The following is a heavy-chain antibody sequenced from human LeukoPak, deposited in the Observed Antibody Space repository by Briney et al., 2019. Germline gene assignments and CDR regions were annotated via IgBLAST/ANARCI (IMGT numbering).Heavy chain of an antibody. Sequence: PGGSLRLSCAASGFTVSSNYMSWVRQAPGKGLEWVSIIYSGGSTYYADSVKGRFTISRDNSKNTLYLQMNSLRAEDTAVYYCANNSSDFDAFDIWGQGTMVTVSS. V-gene: IGHV3-53*01. CDR1: GFTVSSNY. CDR2: IYSGGST. D-gene: IGHD6-19*01. J-gene: IGHJ3*02. CDR3: ANNSSDFDAFDI.